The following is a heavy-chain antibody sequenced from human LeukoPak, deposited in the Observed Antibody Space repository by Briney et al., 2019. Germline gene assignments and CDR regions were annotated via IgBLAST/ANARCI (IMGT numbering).Heavy chain of an antibody. CDR3: AKSNVLIWFGELGY. J-gene: IGHJ4*02. CDR1: GFIFSTYV. CDR2: ITHSGGST. D-gene: IGHD3-10*01. Sequence: GGSLRLSCAASGFIFSTYVMSWVRQAPGKGLEWVSVITHSGGSTKYADSVTGRFTVSRDNSKNTLYLQMNSLRAEDTAVYYCAKSNVLIWFGELGYWGQGTQVTVSS. V-gene: IGHV3-23*01.